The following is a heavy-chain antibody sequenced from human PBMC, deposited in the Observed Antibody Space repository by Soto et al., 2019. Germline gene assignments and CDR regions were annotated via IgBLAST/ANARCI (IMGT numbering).Heavy chain of an antibody. CDR1: GDTFSTYG. CDR2: IIPVFGKT. CDR3: ARAGGWQLERRGVWDY. J-gene: IGHJ4*02. V-gene: IGHV1-69*01. D-gene: IGHD1-1*01. Sequence: QVQLVQSGAEVTKPGSSVTVSCKASGDTFSTYGFDWVRQAPGQRLEWMGGIIPVFGKTNYAQEFQGRLTISADDSTSTVYMQLSSLTSEDTAVYYCARAGGWQLERRGVWDYWGQGTLVTVSS.